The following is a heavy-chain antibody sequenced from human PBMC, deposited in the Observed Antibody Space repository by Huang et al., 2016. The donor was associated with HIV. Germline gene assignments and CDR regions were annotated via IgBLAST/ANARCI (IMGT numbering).Heavy chain of an antibody. CDR1: GFTFSNYW. J-gene: IGHJ5*02. CDR2: IKQDGSET. Sequence: EVQLVESGGGLVQPGGSLRLSCAASGFTFSNYWMSWVRQAPGKGLEWGDNIKQDGSETYYVDSVKGRFTISRDNAKNSLYLQMNSLRAEDTAVYYCASQPGPWGQGTLVTVSS. CDR3: ASQPGP. V-gene: IGHV3-7*01.